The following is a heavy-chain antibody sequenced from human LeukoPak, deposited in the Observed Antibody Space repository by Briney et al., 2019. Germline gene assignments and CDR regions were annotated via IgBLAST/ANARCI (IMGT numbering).Heavy chain of an antibody. CDR2: INNNGGNT. V-gene: IGHV3-23*01. Sequence: GGSLRPSCAASGFTVSSYAMSWVRQAPGKGLNWVSSINNNGGNTYYADSVKGRFTISRDNSKSTLYLQMNSLRAEDTAVYYCARNVLLTTWGQGTLVTVSS. J-gene: IGHJ5*02. CDR1: GFTVSSYA. D-gene: IGHD3-10*01. CDR3: ARNVLLTT.